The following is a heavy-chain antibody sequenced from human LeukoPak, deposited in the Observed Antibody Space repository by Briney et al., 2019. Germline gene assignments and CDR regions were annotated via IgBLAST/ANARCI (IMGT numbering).Heavy chain of an antibody. CDR1: GFTFSSYA. CDR2: ISYDGSNK. J-gene: IGHJ4*02. D-gene: IGHD1-26*01. V-gene: IGHV3-30*04. CDR3: ARDISLYSGSYPDY. Sequence: PGGSLRLSCAASGFTFSSYAMHWVRQAPGKGLEWVAVISYDGSNKYYADSVKGRFTISRDNSKNTLYLQMNSLRAEDTAVYYCARDISLYSGSYPDYWGQGTLVTVSS.